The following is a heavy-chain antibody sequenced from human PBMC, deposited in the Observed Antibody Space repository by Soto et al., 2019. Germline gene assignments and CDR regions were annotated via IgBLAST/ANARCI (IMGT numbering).Heavy chain of an antibody. CDR1: GGSISSGGYY. CDR2: IYYSGST. J-gene: IGHJ5*02. D-gene: IGHD1-26*01. CDR3: ARVKRSTSRFDP. Sequence: SETLSLTCTVSGGSISSGGYYWSWIRQHPGKGLEWIGYIYYSGSTYYNPSLKSRVTISVDTSKNQFSLDLSSVTPADTAVYYCARVKRSTSRFDPWGQGTRVTVSS. V-gene: IGHV4-31*03.